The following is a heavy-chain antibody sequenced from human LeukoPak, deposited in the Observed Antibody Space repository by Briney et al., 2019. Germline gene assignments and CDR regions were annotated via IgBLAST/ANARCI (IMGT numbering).Heavy chain of an antibody. J-gene: IGHJ6*02. Sequence: ASVKVSCKASGATFSSYAISWVRQAPGQGLEWMGIINPSGGSTSYAQKFQGRVTMTRDTSTSTVYMELSSLRSEDTAVYYCAREGLRFLEWLFPYYYYGMDVWGQGTTVTVSS. D-gene: IGHD3-3*01. CDR2: INPSGGST. V-gene: IGHV1-46*01. CDR1: GATFSSYA. CDR3: AREGLRFLEWLFPYYYYGMDV.